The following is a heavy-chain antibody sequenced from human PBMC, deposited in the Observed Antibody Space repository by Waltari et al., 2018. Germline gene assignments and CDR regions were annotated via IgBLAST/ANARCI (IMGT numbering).Heavy chain of an antibody. Sequence: QVQLVQSGAAVKKPGASVKLSCKASGYTFTTNHIHWVRQAPGQGLEWMGIFNPSGDGTRYAQKFQGRVTMTGDTFTNTVYMELSSLRSEDTAVYYCSRDRGGSWTFDYWGQGTLVTVSS. V-gene: IGHV1-46*01. J-gene: IGHJ4*02. CDR3: SRDRGGSWTFDY. D-gene: IGHD3-3*01. CDR1: GYTFTTNH. CDR2: FNPSGDGT.